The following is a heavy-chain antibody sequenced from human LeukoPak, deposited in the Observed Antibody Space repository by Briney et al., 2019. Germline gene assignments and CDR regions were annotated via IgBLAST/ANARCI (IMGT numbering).Heavy chain of an antibody. V-gene: IGHV1-2*07. D-gene: IGHD7-27*01. J-gene: IGHJ2*01. Sequence: GASVKVSCKASGYTFIGHYLHWVRQAPAQGRKWLGWINPKSGGTNSAHDYHGRVTMTRATSITTTYMELSSLRSDDTAMYYCAIHWGSGWYFDLWGRGTQVTVSS. CDR2: INPKSGGT. CDR1: GYTFIGHY. CDR3: AIHWGSGWYFDL.